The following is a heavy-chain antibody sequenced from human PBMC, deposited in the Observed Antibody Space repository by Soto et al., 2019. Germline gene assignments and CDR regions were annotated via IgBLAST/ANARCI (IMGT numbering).Heavy chain of an antibody. V-gene: IGHV1-46*01. J-gene: IGHJ6*04. CDR3: RALADYSGMNV. CDR1: GYTFTSYY. Sequence: GASVKVSCKASGYTFTSYYMHWVRQAPGQGLEWMGIINPSGGSTSYAQKFQGRGTMTRDTSTSTVYMDLSRLRPEDTAVYYCRALADYSGMNVWGEGTTVTVCS. D-gene: IGHD1-1*01. CDR2: INPSGGST.